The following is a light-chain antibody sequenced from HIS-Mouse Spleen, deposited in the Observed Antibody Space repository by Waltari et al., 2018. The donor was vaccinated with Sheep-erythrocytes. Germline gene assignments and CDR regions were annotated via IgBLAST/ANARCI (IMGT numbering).Light chain of an antibody. CDR1: QSVSSY. CDR3: QQRSNWPPIT. Sequence: EIVLTQSPATPSLSPGERATLSCRASQSVSSYLAWYQQKPGQAPRLLIYDASNRATGIPARFSGSGSGTDVTLTISSLEPEDFAVYYCQQRSNWPPITFGQGTRLEIK. J-gene: IGKJ5*01. CDR2: DAS. V-gene: IGKV3-11*01.